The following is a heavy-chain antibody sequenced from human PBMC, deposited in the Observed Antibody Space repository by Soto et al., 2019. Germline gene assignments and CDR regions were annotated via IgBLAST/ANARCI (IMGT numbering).Heavy chain of an antibody. Sequence: GGSLRLSCAASGFIFSDYWMNWVRQAPGKGLEWVASIKYDGAEKSYVDSVKGRFTISRDNSKNSVYLQMASLRAEDTAVYYCARDGVAPGLYFDQWGQGTPVTVSS. CDR3: ARDGVAPGLYFDQ. CDR2: IKYDGAEK. J-gene: IGHJ4*02. D-gene: IGHD3-10*01. V-gene: IGHV3-7*05. CDR1: GFIFSDYW.